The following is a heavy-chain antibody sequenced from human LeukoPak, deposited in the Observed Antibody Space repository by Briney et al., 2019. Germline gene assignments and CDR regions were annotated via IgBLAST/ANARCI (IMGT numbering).Heavy chain of an antibody. CDR2: IKQDGSEK. D-gene: IGHD6-13*01. V-gene: IGHV3-7*01. CDR3: ARGLDSSSWSYWHYFGY. CDR1: GFTFSSYW. Sequence: GSLRLSCAASGFTFSSYWMSWVRQAPGKGLEWVANIKQDGSEKYYVDSVKGRFTISRDNAKNSLYLQMNSLRAEDTAVYYCARGLDSSSWSYWHYFGYWGQGTLVTVSS. J-gene: IGHJ4*02.